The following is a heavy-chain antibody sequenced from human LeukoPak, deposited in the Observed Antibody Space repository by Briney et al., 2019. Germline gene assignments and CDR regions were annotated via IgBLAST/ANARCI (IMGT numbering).Heavy chain of an antibody. V-gene: IGHV3-66*01. D-gene: IGHD6-13*01. J-gene: IGHJ6*03. Sequence: GGSLRLSCAASGFTVSSNYMSWVRQAPGKGLEWVSVIYSGGSTYYADSVKGRFTISRDNSKNTLYLQMNSLRAEDTAVYYCAKGRDSSSWYPGDYYYYMDVWGKGTTVTVSS. CDR1: GFTVSSNY. CDR2: IYSGGST. CDR3: AKGRDSSSWYPGDYYYYMDV.